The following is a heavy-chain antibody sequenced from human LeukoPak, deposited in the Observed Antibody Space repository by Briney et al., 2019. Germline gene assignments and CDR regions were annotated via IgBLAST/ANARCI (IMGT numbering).Heavy chain of an antibody. CDR2: INPNSGGT. V-gene: IGHV1-2*02. CDR1: GYTFTGYY. D-gene: IGHD6-13*01. J-gene: IGHJ1*01. CDR3: ARALTYSSSPFQH. Sequence: ASVKVSCKASGYTFTGYYMHWVRQAPGQGLEWMGWINPNSGGTNYAQKFQGRVTMTRDTSISTAYMELSRLRSEDTAVYYCARALTYSSSPFQHWGQGTLVTVSS.